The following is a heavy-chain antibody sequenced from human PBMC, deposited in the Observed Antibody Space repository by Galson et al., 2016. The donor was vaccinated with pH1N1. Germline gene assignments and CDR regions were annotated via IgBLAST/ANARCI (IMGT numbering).Heavy chain of an antibody. CDR2: VYYSGGT. D-gene: IGHD3-10*01. J-gene: IGHJ3*02. CDR3: AGDPRELSPTFGTFDI. CDR1: GDSISSYY. V-gene: IGHV4-59*01. Sequence: LSLTCTVSGDSISSYYWSWIREPPGKGLEWIGYVYYSGGTKYNPSLKGRVTISVDTSKKAFSLKLTSVTAADTAVYYCAGDPRELSPTFGTFDIWGQGTMVAVSS.